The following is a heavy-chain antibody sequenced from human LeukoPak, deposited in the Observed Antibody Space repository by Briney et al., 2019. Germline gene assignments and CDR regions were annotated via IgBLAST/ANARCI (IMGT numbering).Heavy chain of an antibody. CDR1: GGSFSGYY. J-gene: IGHJ4*02. V-gene: IGHV4-34*01. CDR2: INHSGST. Sequence: SETLSLTCAVYGGSFSGYYWSWIRQPPGKGLEWIGEINHSGSTNYNPSLKSRVTISVDTSKNQFSLKLSSVTAADTAVYYCARGSLDYWGQGTLVTVSS. CDR3: ARGSLDY.